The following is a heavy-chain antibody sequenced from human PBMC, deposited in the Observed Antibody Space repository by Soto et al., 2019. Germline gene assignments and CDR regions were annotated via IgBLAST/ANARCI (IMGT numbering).Heavy chain of an antibody. J-gene: IGHJ6*03. CDR3: ARHEASYYYSMDV. CDR2: INQRGSDK. Sequence: EVRLVESGGDLVQPGGSLRLSCAASGFTFSDYWVTWVRQAPGKGLEWVANINQRGSDKLYVESVKGRFTISRDNAKYSLYLQMDSLRAEDTAVYYCARHEASYYYSMDVWGQGTTVTVSS. V-gene: IGHV3-7*01. CDR1: GFTFSDYW.